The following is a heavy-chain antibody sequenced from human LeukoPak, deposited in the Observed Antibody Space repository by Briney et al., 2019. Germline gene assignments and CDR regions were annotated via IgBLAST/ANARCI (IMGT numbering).Heavy chain of an antibody. CDR3: ARIDYYDSSGLFDY. CDR2: ISSSSSYV. Sequence: PGGSVRLSCAASGFTFSSYSMNWVRQAPGKGLEWVSSISSSSSYVYYADSVKGRFTISRDNAKNSLYLQMNSLRAEDTAVYYCARIDYYDSSGLFDYWGQGTLVTVSS. CDR1: GFTFSSYS. D-gene: IGHD3-22*01. J-gene: IGHJ4*02. V-gene: IGHV3-21*01.